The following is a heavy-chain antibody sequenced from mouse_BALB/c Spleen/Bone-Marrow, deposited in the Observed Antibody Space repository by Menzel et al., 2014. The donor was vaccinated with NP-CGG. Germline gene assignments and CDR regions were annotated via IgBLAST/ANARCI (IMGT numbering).Heavy chain of an antibody. V-gene: IGHV1S81*02. J-gene: IGHJ2*01. D-gene: IGHD1-1*01. CDR2: INPSNGGT. CDR3: TRGAYGSSQYYFDY. Sequence: VQLQQSGAELVKPGASVKLSCKASGYTFTSFYMYWVKQRPGQGLEWIGGINPSNGGTNFNEKFKSKATLTLDKSSXTAYMQLSSLTSEDAAVYYGTRGAYGSSQYYFDYWGQGTTLTVSS. CDR1: GYTFTSFY.